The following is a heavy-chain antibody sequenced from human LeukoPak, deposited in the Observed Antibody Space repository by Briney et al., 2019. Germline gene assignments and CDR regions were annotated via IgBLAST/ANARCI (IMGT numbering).Heavy chain of an antibody. CDR3: ARRPILAATGTVGWFDP. D-gene: IGHD6-13*01. Sequence: SGTLSLTCAVYGGSFSGYYWSWIRQPPGKGLEWIGEINHSGSTNYNPSLKSRVTISVDTSKNQFSLKLSSVTAADTAVYYCARRPILAATGTVGWFDPWGQGTLVTVSS. CDR2: INHSGST. CDR1: GGSFSGYY. J-gene: IGHJ5*02. V-gene: IGHV4-34*01.